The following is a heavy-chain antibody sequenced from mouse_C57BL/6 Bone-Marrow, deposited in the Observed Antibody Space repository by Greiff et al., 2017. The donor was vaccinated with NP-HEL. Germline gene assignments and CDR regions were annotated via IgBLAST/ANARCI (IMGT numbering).Heavy chain of an antibody. CDR1: GFTFSSYA. V-gene: IGHV5-9-1*02. D-gene: IGHD4-1*01. J-gene: IGHJ2*01. Sequence: DVKLVQSGDGLVKPGGSLKLSCAASGFTFSSYAMSWVRQTPEKRLEWVAYISSGGDYIYYADTVKGRFTISRDNARNTLYLQMSSLKSEDTAMYYCTRDGTWDWGKGTTLTVSS. CDR3: TRDGTWD. CDR2: ISSGGDYI.